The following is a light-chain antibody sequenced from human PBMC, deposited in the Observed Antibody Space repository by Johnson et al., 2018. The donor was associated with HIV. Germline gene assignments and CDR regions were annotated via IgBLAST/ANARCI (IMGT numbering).Light chain of an antibody. CDR1: SSSIGNDF. Sequence: QSVLTQPPSVSAAPGQEVTISCSASSSSIGNDFVSWYQQLPGTAPKLLISENNKRPSVIPDRFSGSKSGPSATLGITGLQTGDEADYYCVGWDSSRSGYVFGTGTTVTVL. V-gene: IGLV1-51*02. CDR2: ENN. J-gene: IGLJ1*01. CDR3: VGWDSSRSGYV.